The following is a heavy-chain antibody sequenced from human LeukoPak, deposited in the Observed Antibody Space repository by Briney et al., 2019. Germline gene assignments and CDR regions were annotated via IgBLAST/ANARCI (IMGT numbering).Heavy chain of an antibody. CDR2: ISGSGGST. CDR3: AKDRGRVVVPAATEDAFDI. V-gene: IGHV3-23*01. Sequence: GGSLRLSCAASGFTFSSYAMSWVRQAPGKGLEWVSAISGSGGSTYYADSVKGRITISRDNSKNTLYLQMNSLRAEDTAVYYCAKDRGRVVVPAATEDAFDIWGQGTMVTVSS. D-gene: IGHD2-2*01. CDR1: GFTFSSYA. J-gene: IGHJ3*02.